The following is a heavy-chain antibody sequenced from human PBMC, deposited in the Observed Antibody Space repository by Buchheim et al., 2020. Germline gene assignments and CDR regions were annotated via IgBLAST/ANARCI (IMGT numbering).Heavy chain of an antibody. CDR2: IDPSDSYT. J-gene: IGHJ5*02. D-gene: IGHD6-19*01. Sequence: EVQLVQSGAEVKKPGESLRISCTGSGYSFTSYWISWVRQMPGKGLEWMGRIDPSDSYTNYSPSFQGHVTISAHKSISTSYPQWSSLKASDTAMYYCARHFFGKQWLPDSNWFDPWGQGTL. V-gene: IGHV5-10-1*03. CDR1: GYSFTSYW. CDR3: ARHFFGKQWLPDSNWFDP.